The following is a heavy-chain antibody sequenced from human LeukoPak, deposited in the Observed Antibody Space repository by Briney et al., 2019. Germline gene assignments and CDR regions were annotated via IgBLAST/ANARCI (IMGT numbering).Heavy chain of an antibody. V-gene: IGHV3-48*01. CDR1: GFTFSSYS. CDR2: ISSSSSTI. Sequence: PGGSLRLSCAASGFTFSSYSMNWVRQAPGKRLEWVSYISSSSSTIYYADSVKGRFTISRDNAKNSLYLQMNSLRAEDTAVYYCARDADSSGYYYVWSQHYFDYWGQGTLVTVSS. D-gene: IGHD3-22*01. J-gene: IGHJ4*02. CDR3: ARDADSSGYYYVWSQHYFDY.